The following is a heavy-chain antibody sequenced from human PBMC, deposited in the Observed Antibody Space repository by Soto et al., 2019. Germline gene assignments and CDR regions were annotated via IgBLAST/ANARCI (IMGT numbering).Heavy chain of an antibody. CDR3: ERPASDTYYYGSGSYLSYYYYGMDV. CDR2: IIPIFGTA. V-gene: IGHV1-69*01. Sequence: QVQLVQSGAEVKKPGSSVKVSCKASGVTFSSYAISWVRQAPGQGLEWMGGIIPIFGTANYAQKFQGRVTITADEATSTAYVELKSLTSEDTAVYYCERPASDTYYYGSGSYLSYYYYGMDVWGQGTTFNVYS. J-gene: IGHJ6*02. D-gene: IGHD3-10*01. CDR1: GVTFSSYA.